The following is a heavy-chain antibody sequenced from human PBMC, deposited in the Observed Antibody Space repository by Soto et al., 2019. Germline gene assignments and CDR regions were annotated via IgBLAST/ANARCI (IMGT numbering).Heavy chain of an antibody. CDR1: GFSLSNARMG. V-gene: IGHV2-26*01. CDR3: ARPAHSSSWLSFSY. J-gene: IGHJ4*02. CDR2: IFWNDET. Sequence: QVTLKESGPVLVKPTETLTLTCTVSGFSLSNARMGVSWIRQPPGKALEWLAHIFWNDETSYSPSLRSRLTISKDTSKSRVVLTMTNMDPVDTATYYCARPAHSSSWLSFSYWGQGTLVTVSS. D-gene: IGHD6-13*01.